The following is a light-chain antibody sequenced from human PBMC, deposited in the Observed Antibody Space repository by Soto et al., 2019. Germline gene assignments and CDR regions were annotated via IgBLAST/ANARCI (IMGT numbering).Light chain of an antibody. CDR3: ATWADSLKTYV. CDR2: SDN. CDR1: SSTIAGNT. V-gene: IGLV1-44*01. J-gene: IGLJ1*01. Sequence: QSVLTQPPSASGTPGQRVTNSCSGSSSTIAGNTVNWFQQLPGTAPKLLIYSDNHRPSGVPDRFSGSKSGTSASLAISGLQSEDEADYYCATWADSLKTYVFGAGTKLTVL.